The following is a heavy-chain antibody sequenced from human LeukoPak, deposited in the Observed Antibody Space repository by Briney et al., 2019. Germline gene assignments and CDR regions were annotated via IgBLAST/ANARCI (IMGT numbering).Heavy chain of an antibody. V-gene: IGHV3-11*01. CDR2: ISGRGRTI. Sequence: PGGSLRLSWAASGFTFSDYHMSWIRQAPGKGLEWVSDISGRGRTIYYADSVKGRFTISRDNAKNSLYLQLNSLRVEDTAVYYCARGSSPPDYWGQGTLITVSS. J-gene: IGHJ4*02. CDR1: GFTFSDYH. CDR3: ARGSSPPDY. D-gene: IGHD6-13*01.